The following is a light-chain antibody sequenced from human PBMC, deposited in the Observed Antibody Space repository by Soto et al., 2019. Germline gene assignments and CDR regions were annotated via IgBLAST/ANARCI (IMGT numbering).Light chain of an antibody. CDR1: QTVSSK. CDR2: GAS. V-gene: IGKV1-5*01. Sequence: DIQMTQSPATLSVSVGDRATITCRASQTVSSKLAWYQQKPGQAPKLLIYGASTMKSGIPARFSGSGSGTEFTLTISSLQPDDFATYYCQHFNSYSAAFGQGTKVDI. J-gene: IGKJ1*01. CDR3: QHFNSYSAA.